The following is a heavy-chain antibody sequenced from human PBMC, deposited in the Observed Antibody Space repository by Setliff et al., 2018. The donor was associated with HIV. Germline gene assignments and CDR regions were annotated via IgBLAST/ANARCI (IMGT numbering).Heavy chain of an antibody. Sequence: SETLSLTCVISGGSMASHYWSWIRQSPGKGLEWIGNIHYTGISDINPSLKRRATISLDRPKIQFSLKLSSVTAADTAIYYCAKGGQLWFSYFDYWGQGTLVTVSS. J-gene: IGHJ4*02. CDR2: IHYTGIS. V-gene: IGHV4-59*11. D-gene: IGHD5-18*01. CDR3: AKGGQLWFSYFDY. CDR1: GGSMASHY.